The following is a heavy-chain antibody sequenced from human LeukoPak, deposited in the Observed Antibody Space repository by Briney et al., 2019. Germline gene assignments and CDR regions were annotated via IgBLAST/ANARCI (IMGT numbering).Heavy chain of an antibody. CDR2: INWNSATI. CDR1: GFTFDDYA. Sequence: GGSLRLSCAASGFTFDDYAMHWVRQAPEKGLEWGSGINWNSATITYADSVKGRFTISRDNAKNSLYLQMNSLRAEDTAVYYCARESKVAGTRRGYFDYWGQGTLVTVSS. J-gene: IGHJ4*02. D-gene: IGHD6-19*01. CDR3: ARESKVAGTRRGYFDY. V-gene: IGHV3-9*01.